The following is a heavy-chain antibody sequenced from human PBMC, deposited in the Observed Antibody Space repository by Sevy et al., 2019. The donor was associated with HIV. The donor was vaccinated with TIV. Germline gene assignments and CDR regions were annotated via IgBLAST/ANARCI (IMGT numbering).Heavy chain of an antibody. J-gene: IGHJ4*02. CDR1: GGSITSLY. CDR2: IYYNGHI. V-gene: IGHV4-59*08. D-gene: IGHD1-26*01. CDR3: AGENAWGRGYS. Sequence: SETLSLTCTVSGGSITSLYWNWIRQPPGKGLEWIANIYYNGHINYNPSLKSRVTLSLDTSKNQCSLRGSSVTAADTAMYYCAGENAWGRGYSWGQGTLVTVSS.